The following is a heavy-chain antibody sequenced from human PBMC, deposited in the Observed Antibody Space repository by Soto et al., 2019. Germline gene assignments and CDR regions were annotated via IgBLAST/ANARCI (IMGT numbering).Heavy chain of an antibody. CDR2: ISGSGGST. CDR3: AKDRLRTYYQLLIGLKENWFDP. D-gene: IGHD2-2*01. J-gene: IGHJ5*02. Sequence: GGSLRLSCAASGFTFSSYAMSWVRQAPGKGLEWVSAISGSGGSTYYADSVKGRFTISRDNSKNTLYLQMNSLRAEDTAVYYCAKDRLRTYYQLLIGLKENWFDPWGQGTLVTVSS. V-gene: IGHV3-23*01. CDR1: GFTFSSYA.